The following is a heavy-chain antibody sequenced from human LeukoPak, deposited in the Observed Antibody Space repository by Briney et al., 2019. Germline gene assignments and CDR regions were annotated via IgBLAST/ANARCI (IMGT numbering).Heavy chain of an antibody. D-gene: IGHD2-15*01. CDR1: DYFISSGYY. CDR2: ISYSGST. J-gene: IGHJ2*01. CDR3: AKQPRFCSGGSCYSHWDFDL. Sequence: SESLSLTCAVSDYFISSGYYWGWIRQPPGQGLEWIGSISYSGSTYYNPSLKSRVTISVDTSKNQFSLKLSSVTAADTAVYYCAKQPRFCSGGSCYSHWDFDLWGRGTLVTVSS. V-gene: IGHV4-38-2*01.